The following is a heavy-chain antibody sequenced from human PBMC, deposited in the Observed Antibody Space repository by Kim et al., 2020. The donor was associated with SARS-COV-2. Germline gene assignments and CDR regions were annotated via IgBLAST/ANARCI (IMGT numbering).Heavy chain of an antibody. V-gene: IGHV1-18*04. CDR1: GYTFTSYG. CDR3: ARDIGRRSGTTPGDY. J-gene: IGHJ4*02. CDR2: ISAYNGNT. Sequence: ASVKVSCKASGYTFTSYGISWVRQAPGQGLEWMGWISAYNGNTNYAQKLQGRVTMTTDTSTSTAYMELRSLRSDDTAVYYCARDIGRRSGTTPGDYWGQGTLVTVSS. D-gene: IGHD1-1*01.